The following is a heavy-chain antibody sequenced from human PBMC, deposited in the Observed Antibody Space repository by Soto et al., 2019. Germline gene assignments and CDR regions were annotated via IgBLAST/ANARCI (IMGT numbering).Heavy chain of an antibody. D-gene: IGHD4-4*01. Sequence: ASVKVSCKASEYTFTSYTMHLLRQAPGQRLEWLGWINGGKGNTKYSQKFQGRVTITRDISASTAYMELSSLRPEETAVYYCARELQGLYYFDYWGQGSLVTVPQ. J-gene: IGHJ4*02. CDR2: INGGKGNT. V-gene: IGHV1-3*01. CDR3: ARELQGLYYFDY. CDR1: EYTFTSYT.